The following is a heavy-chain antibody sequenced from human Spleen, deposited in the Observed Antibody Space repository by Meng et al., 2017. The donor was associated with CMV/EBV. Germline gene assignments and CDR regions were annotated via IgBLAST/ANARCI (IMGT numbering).Heavy chain of an antibody. CDR2: IYYSGST. Sequence: SETLSLTCTVSGGSISSYYWSWIRQPPGKGLEWIGYIYYSGSTNYNPSLKSRVTISVDTSKNQFSLKLSSVTAADTAVYYCARVYRTYYYYYGLDVWGQGTTVTVSS. D-gene: IGHD1-1*01. J-gene: IGHJ6*02. CDR3: ARVYRTYYYYYGLDV. CDR1: GGSISSYY. V-gene: IGHV4-59*12.